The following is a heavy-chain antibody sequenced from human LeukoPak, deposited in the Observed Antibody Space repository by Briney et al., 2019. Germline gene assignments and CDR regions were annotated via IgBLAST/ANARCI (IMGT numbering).Heavy chain of an antibody. CDR3: ARVGYSSSGNYYNDRGAFDY. Sequence: SETLSLTCTVSGGSISSYYWSWIRQPPGKGLEWIGYIYYTGSTNYNPSLKSRVTISVDTSKNQFSLKLSSVTAADTAVYYCARVGYSSSGNYYNDRGAFDYWGQGTLVTVSS. J-gene: IGHJ4*02. V-gene: IGHV4-59*01. CDR1: GGSISSYY. D-gene: IGHD3-10*01. CDR2: IYYTGST.